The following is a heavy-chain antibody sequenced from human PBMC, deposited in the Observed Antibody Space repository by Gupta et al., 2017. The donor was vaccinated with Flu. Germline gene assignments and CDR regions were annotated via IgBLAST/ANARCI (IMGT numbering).Heavy chain of an antibody. CDR3: ARDPDNNWNYSLDYYYGMDV. D-gene: IGHD1-7*01. J-gene: IGHJ6*02. Sequence: QVQLVQSGAEVKKPGASVKVSCKASGYTFTGYYMHWVRQAPGQGLEWMGWINPNSGGTNYAQKFQGRVTMTRDTSISTAYMELSRLRSDDTAVYYCARDPDNNWNYSLDYYYGMDVWGQGTTVTVSS. CDR2: INPNSGGT. CDR1: GYTFTGYY. V-gene: IGHV1-2*02.